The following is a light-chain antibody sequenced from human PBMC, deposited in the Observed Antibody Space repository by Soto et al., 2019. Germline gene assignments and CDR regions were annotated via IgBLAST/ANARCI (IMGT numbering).Light chain of an antibody. CDR1: QSVARNL. Sequence: EIVLTQSPGTLSLSPGERATLSCRARQSVARNLLAWFQQRPGQPPRLLIYDATGRATGIPDRFSGSGSATDFTLTINRLEPEAFAVYYWHQYASSPLAFVQGTKLEIK. CDR3: HQYASSPLA. CDR2: DAT. J-gene: IGKJ2*01. V-gene: IGKV3-20*01.